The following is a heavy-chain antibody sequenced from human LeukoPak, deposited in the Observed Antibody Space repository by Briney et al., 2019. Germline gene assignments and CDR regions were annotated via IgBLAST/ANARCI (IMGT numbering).Heavy chain of an antibody. CDR3: ARLAYCGGDCYFSYFDY. D-gene: IGHD2-21*02. CDR1: GYSFTSYW. Sequence: KSGESLKISCKGSGYSFTSYWIGWVRQMPGKDLEWMGIIYPGDSDTRYSPSFQGQGTISADKSISTAYLQWSSLKASDTAMYYCARLAYCGGDCYFSYFDYWGQGTLVTVSS. V-gene: IGHV5-51*01. CDR2: IYPGDSDT. J-gene: IGHJ4*02.